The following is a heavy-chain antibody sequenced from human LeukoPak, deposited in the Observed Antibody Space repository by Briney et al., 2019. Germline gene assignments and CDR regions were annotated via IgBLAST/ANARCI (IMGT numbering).Heavy chain of an antibody. Sequence: SETLSLTCTVSGGSISSYYWSWIRQPPGKGLEWIGYIYYSGSTNYNPSLKSRVTISVDTSKNQFSLKLSSVTAADTAVYYCARLVPAADIPPYYFDYWGQGTLVTVSS. V-gene: IGHV4-59*01. CDR3: ARLVPAADIPPYYFDY. J-gene: IGHJ4*02. D-gene: IGHD2-2*01. CDR2: IYYSGST. CDR1: GGSISSYY.